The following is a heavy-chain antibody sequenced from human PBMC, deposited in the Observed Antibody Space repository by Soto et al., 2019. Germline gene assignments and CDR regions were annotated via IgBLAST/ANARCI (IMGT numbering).Heavy chain of an antibody. Sequence: PGESLKISCKGSGYSFTSYWIAWVRQVPGKGLEWMGIIYPADSDVRHSPSFQGQVTISVDKSLSTAYLQWSSLKASDTAMYHCARQDCSGGSCYSSRHYYYGMDVWGQGTTVTVSS. CDR1: GYSFTSYW. CDR3: ARQDCSGGSCYSSRHYYYGMDV. J-gene: IGHJ6*02. CDR2: IYPADSDV. D-gene: IGHD2-15*01. V-gene: IGHV5-51*01.